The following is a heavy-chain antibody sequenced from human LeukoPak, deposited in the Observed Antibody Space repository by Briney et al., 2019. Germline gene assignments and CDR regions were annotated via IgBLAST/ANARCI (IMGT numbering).Heavy chain of an antibody. CDR2: IYYSGST. D-gene: IGHD3-22*01. V-gene: IGHV4-39*01. Sequence: SETLSLTCTVSGGSISSSSYYWGWIRQPPGEGLEWIGSIYYSGSTYYNPSLKSRVTISVDTSKNQFSLKLSSVTAADTAVYYCARHPHTMIVYVWGQGTLVTVSS. CDR1: GGSISSSSYY. J-gene: IGHJ4*02. CDR3: ARHPHTMIVYV.